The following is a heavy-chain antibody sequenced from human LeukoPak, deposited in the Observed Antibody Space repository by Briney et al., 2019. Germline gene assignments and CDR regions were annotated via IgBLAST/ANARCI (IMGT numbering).Heavy chain of an antibody. J-gene: IGHJ4*02. Sequence: AASVKVSCKASGYTFTSYDINWVRQATGQGLEWMGWMNPNSGNTGYAQKFQGRVTVTRDTSTSTVYMELSSLRSEDTAVYYCARLMHTATDYWGQGTLVTVSS. CDR2: MNPNSGNT. V-gene: IGHV1-8*02. D-gene: IGHD5-18*01. CDR3: ARLMHTATDY. CDR1: GYTFTSYD.